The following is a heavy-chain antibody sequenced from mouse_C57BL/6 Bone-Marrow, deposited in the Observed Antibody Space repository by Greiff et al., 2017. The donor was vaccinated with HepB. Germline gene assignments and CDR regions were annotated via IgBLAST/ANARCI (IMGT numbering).Heavy chain of an antibody. CDR2: IYPGDGDT. V-gene: IGHV1-82*01. Sequence: VQLQQSGPELVKPGASVKISCKASGYAFSSSWMNWVKQRPGKGLEWIGRIYPGDGDTNYNGKFKGKATLTADKSSSTAYMQLSSLTSEDSAVYCCARRGFYCYGSGWYFDVWGTGTTVTVSS. CDR3: ARRGFYCYGSGWYFDV. CDR1: GYAFSSSW. D-gene: IGHD1-1*01. J-gene: IGHJ1*03.